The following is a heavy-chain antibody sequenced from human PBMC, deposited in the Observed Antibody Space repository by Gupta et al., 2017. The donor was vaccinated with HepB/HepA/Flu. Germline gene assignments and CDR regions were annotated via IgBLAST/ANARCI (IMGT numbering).Heavy chain of an antibody. D-gene: IGHD6-6*01. CDR3: ARDTGSKYSSSSGGFEP. Sequence: QVQLVQSGAEVKKPGSSVKVSCKASGGTFSSYAISWVRQAPGQGLEWMGRIIPILGIANDAQTFQGRVTMTADNYTSTAYMELSSLRSKNTAVYYCARDTGSKYSSSSGGFEPWGQGPLGNVS. J-gene: IGHJ5*02. CDR1: GGTFSSYA. CDR2: IIPILGIA. V-gene: IGHV1-69*04.